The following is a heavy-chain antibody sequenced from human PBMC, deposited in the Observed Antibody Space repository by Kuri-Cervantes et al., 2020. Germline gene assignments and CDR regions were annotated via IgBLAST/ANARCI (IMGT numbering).Heavy chain of an antibody. CDR2: ISYDGSNK. CDR3: ANPPHYDFWSGYYRAGYYYGMDV. J-gene: IGHJ6*02. Sequence: GGSLRLSCAASGFTFSSYGMHWVRQAPGKGLEWVAVISYDGSNKYYADSVKGRFTISRDNSKNTLYLQMNSLRAEDTAVYYCANPPHYDFWSGYYRAGYYYGMDVWGQGTTVTVSS. V-gene: IGHV3-30*18. D-gene: IGHD3-3*01. CDR1: GFTFSSYG.